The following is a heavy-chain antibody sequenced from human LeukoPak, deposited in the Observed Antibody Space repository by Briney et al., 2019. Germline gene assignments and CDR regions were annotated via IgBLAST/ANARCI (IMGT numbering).Heavy chain of an antibody. CDR1: GFAFSSYG. Sequence: GGSLRLSCAASGFAFSSYGMHWVRQAPGKGLEWAAVIWYDGSKKYYADSVKGRFTISRDNSKNTLYLKMNSLRAEDTAVYYCARDDGSGTDYWGQGALVTVSS. CDR2: IWYDGSKK. CDR3: ARDDGSGTDY. D-gene: IGHD6-13*01. J-gene: IGHJ4*02. V-gene: IGHV3-33*01.